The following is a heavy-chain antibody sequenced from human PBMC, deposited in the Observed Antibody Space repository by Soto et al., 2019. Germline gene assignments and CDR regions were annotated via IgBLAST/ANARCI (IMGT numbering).Heavy chain of an antibody. CDR2: IWTDGSDI. J-gene: IGHJ5*02. V-gene: IGHV3-33*01. D-gene: IGHD2-2*02. CDR1: GFTFSNFG. CDR3: VRGSSCSTTTCYNLAWFAP. Sequence: PGGSLRLSCVTSGFTFSNFGRQWVRQAPGKGLEWVAVIWTDGSDIHYADSVKGRFTISRDNSRSTVYLQMNSLRVEDTAVYYCVRGSSCSTTTCYNLAWFAPWGQGTLVTVSS.